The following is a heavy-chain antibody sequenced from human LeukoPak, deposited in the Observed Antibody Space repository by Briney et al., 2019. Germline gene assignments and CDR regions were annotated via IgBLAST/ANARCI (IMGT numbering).Heavy chain of an antibody. Sequence: GGSLRLSCAASGFTFSSYSMNWVRQAPGKGLEWVSSISSGSGYIYYADSVKGRFTISRDNAKNSLYLHMNSLRAEDTAVYYCARVSNNYYYFYMDVWGKGTTVTVSS. V-gene: IGHV3-21*01. CDR2: ISSGSGYI. D-gene: IGHD2/OR15-2a*01. J-gene: IGHJ6*03. CDR1: GFTFSSYS. CDR3: ARVSNNYYYFYMDV.